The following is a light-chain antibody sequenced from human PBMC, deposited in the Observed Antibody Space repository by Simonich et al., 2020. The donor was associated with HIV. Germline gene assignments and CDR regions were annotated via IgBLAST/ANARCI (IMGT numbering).Light chain of an antibody. J-gene: IGKJ3*01. CDR1: QSVSSSY. CDR3: QQRYNWPRT. CDR2: GAS. V-gene: IGKV3D-20*02. Sequence: EIVLTQSPGTLSLSPGERATLSCRARQSVSSSYLAWYQQKPGQAPRLLIYGASSRATGIPDRFSGSGSGTDFTLTISSLEPEDFAVYYCQQRYNWPRTFGPGTKVDIK.